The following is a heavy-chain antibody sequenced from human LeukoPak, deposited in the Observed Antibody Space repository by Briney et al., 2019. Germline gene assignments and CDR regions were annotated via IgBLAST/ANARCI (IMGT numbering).Heavy chain of an antibody. D-gene: IGHD2/OR15-2a*01. CDR1: GFTFDDYA. CDR3: AKDAYGGATFFYYMDV. V-gene: IGHV3-9*01. J-gene: IGHJ6*03. Sequence: GGSLRLSCAGSGFTFDDYAMHWVRQTPGKGLEWVSGISWNSGNIAYTDFVGGRFTISRDNAKNSLSLQMNSLSDEDTAVYYCAKDAYGGATFFYYMDVWGKGTTVTVSS. CDR2: ISWNSGNI.